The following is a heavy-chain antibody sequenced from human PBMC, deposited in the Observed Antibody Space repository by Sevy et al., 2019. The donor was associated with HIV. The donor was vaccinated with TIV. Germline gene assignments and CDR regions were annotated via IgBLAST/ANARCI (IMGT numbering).Heavy chain of an antibody. Sequence: GGSLRLSCAASGFSINNYAMTWVRQAPGKGLEWVSNITAPGRRAYLAYSVKGRFTISSDTSVNKVFLQMDSLRVEDTAIYYCAKAQGEWGTPFALDVWGQGTTVTVSS. J-gene: IGHJ6*02. CDR1: GFSINNYA. D-gene: IGHD3-16*01. CDR3: AKAQGEWGTPFALDV. V-gene: IGHV3-23*01. CDR2: ITAPGRRA.